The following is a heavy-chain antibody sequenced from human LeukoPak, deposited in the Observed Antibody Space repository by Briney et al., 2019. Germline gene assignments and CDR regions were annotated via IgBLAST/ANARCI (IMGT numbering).Heavy chain of an antibody. Sequence: SETLSLTCTVSGGSISSYYWSWIRQPPGKGLEWIGYIYYSGSTNYNPSLKSRVTISVDTSKNQFSLKLSSVTAADMAVYYCARSSYYYGSGTNNWFDPWGQGTLVAVSS. CDR2: IYYSGST. V-gene: IGHV4-59*01. CDR1: GGSISSYY. D-gene: IGHD3-10*01. J-gene: IGHJ5*02. CDR3: ARSSYYYGSGTNNWFDP.